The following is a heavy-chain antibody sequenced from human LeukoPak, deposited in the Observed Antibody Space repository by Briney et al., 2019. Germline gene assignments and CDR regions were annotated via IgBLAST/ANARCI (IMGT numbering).Heavy chain of an antibody. CDR2: ISAYNGNT. D-gene: IGHD3-3*01. J-gene: IGHJ4*02. Sequence: ASVKVSCKASGYTFTSYGISWVRQAPGQGLEWMGWISAYNGNTNYAQKLQGRVTMTTDTSTSTAYMELRSLRSDDTAVYYCARGILKWPRDLYYFDYWGQGTLVTVSS. CDR3: ARGILKWPRDLYYFDY. CDR1: GYTFTSYG. V-gene: IGHV1-18*01.